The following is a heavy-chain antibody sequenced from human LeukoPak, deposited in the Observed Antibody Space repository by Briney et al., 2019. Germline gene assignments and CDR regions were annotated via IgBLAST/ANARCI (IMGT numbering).Heavy chain of an antibody. V-gene: IGHV4-34*01. CDR3: ARIRAYYGSGSYKAFDI. CDR2: INHSGST. Sequence: SETLSLTCAVYGGSFSGYYWSWIRQPPGKELEWIGEINHSGSTNYNPSLKSRVTISVDTSKNQFSLKLSSVTAADTAVYYCARIRAYYGSGSYKAFDIWGQGTMVTVSS. J-gene: IGHJ3*02. D-gene: IGHD3-10*01. CDR1: GGSFSGYY.